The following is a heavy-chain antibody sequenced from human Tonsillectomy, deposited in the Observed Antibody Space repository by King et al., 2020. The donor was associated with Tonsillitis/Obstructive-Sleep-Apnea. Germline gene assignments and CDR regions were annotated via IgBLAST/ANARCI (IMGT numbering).Heavy chain of an antibody. J-gene: IGHJ4*02. D-gene: IGHD6-6*01. CDR3: AKSPRSSSPQYFDY. CDR2: IYSGGST. V-gene: IGHV3-66*01. CDR1: GFTVSNNY. Sequence: VQLVESGGGLVQPGGSLRLSCAASGFTVSNNYMSWVRQAPGKGLEWVSVIYSGGSTYYADSVKGRFTISRDNSKNTLYLQMNSLRAEDTAVYFCAKSPRSSSPQYFDYWGQGTLVTVSS.